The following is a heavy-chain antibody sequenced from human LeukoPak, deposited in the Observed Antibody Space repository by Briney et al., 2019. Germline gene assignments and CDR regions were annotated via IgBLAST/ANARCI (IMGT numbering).Heavy chain of an antibody. CDR1: GFTFSSYS. J-gene: IGHJ4*02. CDR3: ARDQAYYYDSSGYDNFDY. Sequence: PGGSLRLSCAASGFTFSSYSMNWVRQAPGKGLEWVSSISSSSSYIYYADSVKGRFTISRDNAKNSLYLQMNSLRAEDTAVYYCARDQAYYYDSSGYDNFDYWGQGTLVTVSS. D-gene: IGHD3-22*01. V-gene: IGHV3-21*01. CDR2: ISSSSSYI.